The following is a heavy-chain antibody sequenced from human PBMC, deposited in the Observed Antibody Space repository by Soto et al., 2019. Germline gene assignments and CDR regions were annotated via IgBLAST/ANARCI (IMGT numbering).Heavy chain of an antibody. CDR3: AKDITYDSSAYDA. CDR2: ISGGGNPT. J-gene: IGHJ5*02. CDR1: GFTFSRFG. Sequence: EVQLLESGGGLVQPGGSLRLSCAASGFTFSRFGMSWVRQAPGKGLEWVSGISGGGNPTYYSDSVKGRFTISRDSAKNTLYLQMNSLRPEDTALYYCAKDITYDSSAYDAWGQGTLVTVSS. D-gene: IGHD3-22*01. V-gene: IGHV3-23*01.